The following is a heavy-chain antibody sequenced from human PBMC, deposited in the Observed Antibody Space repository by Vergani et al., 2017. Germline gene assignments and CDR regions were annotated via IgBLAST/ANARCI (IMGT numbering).Heavy chain of an antibody. D-gene: IGHD4-11*01. CDR2: IDHTGRP. CDR1: GGSFTSYH. CDR3: ARVNTETNGHLYYDYYMDV. J-gene: IGHJ6*03. Sequence: QVQLQQWGGGLLKPSETLSLTCVVNGGSFTSYHWTWIRQSPGEGLEWVGDIDHTGRPDYNPSLKSRRTMSVDKSRNQFSLTLHSVTATDTAIYFFARVNTETNGHLYYDYYMDVWCQGTAVTVS. V-gene: IGHV4-34*01.